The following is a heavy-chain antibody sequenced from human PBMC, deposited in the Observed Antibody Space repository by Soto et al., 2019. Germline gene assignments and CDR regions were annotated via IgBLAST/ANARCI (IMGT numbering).Heavy chain of an antibody. J-gene: IGHJ4*02. V-gene: IGHV3-49*04. Sequence: PGGSLRLSCTASGLTLGDYAMSWVRQAQGKGLEWVGFIRSKAYGGTTEYAASVKGRFTISRDDSKSIAYLQMNSLKTEDTAVYYCTHYGQSTSDYWGPGTLVTVFS. CDR3: THYGQSTSDY. CDR2: IRSKAYGGTT. CDR1: GLTLGDYA. D-gene: IGHD3-16*01.